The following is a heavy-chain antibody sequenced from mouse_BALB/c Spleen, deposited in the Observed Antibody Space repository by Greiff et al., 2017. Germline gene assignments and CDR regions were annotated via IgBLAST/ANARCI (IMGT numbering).Heavy chain of an antibody. J-gene: IGHJ4*01. Sequence: EVQLQQSGPELVKPGASVKMSCKASGYTFTSYVMHWVKQKPGQGLEWIGYINPYNDGTKYNEKFKGKATLTSDKSSSTAYMELSSLTSEDSAVYYCAREEVRRDYYAMDDWGQGTSVTVSS. V-gene: IGHV1-14*01. CDR1: GYTFTSYV. D-gene: IGHD2-14*01. CDR3: AREEVRRDYYAMDD. CDR2: INPYNDGT.